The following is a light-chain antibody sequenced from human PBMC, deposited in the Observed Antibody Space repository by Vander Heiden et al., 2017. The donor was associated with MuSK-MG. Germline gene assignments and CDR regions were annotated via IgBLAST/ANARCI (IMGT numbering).Light chain of an antibody. CDR2: DAS. CDR3: QQSSSFPPT. J-gene: IGKJ1*01. V-gene: IGKV1-39*01. Sequence: DIQMTQSPSSLSASVGDRVTITCRASQSVRSYLIWYQQKPGKAPHMLIYDASRLQSGVPSRFSGSGSGTDFTLTSSCLQPEDSATYYCQQSSSFPPTFGQGTKVEMK. CDR1: QSVRSY.